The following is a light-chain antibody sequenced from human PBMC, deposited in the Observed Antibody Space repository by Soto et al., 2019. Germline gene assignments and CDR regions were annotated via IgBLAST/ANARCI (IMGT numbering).Light chain of an antibody. CDR3: STWDDSLSGRL. Sequence: QPVLTQPPSASGTPGQRITISCSGSASNIGSNHVYWYQHLPGTAPRLLIYGSNQRPSGVPDRISGSKSGTSASLAISGLRSEDEADYYCSTWDDSLSGRLFGAGTKVTVL. V-gene: IGLV1-47*01. CDR2: GSN. CDR1: ASNIGSNH. J-gene: IGLJ1*01.